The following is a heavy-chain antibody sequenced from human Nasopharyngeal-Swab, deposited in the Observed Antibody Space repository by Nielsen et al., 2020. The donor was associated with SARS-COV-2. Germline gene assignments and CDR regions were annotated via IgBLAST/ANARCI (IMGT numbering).Heavy chain of an antibody. Sequence: GESLKISCAASGFTFSSYAMHWVRQAPGKGLEWVAVISYDGSNKYYAGSVKGRFTISRENAKNSLYLQMNSLRAGDTAVYYCARGGRGSQYYMDVWGKGTTVTVSS. CDR2: ISYDGSNK. V-gene: IGHV3-30*14. D-gene: IGHD1-26*01. J-gene: IGHJ6*03. CDR3: ARGGRGSQYYMDV. CDR1: GFTFSSYA.